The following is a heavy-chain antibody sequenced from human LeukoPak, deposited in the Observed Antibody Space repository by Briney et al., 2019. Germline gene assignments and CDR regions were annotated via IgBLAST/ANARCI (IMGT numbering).Heavy chain of an antibody. CDR1: GGSISSSSYY. CDR2: IYYSGST. V-gene: IGHV4-39*01. Sequence: SSETLSLTCTVSGGSISSSSYYWGWIRQPPGKGMEWIGSIYYSGSTYYNPSLKSRVTISVDTSKNQFSLKLSSVTAADTAVYYCARSNSRGYGGAVDYWGQGTLVTVSS. CDR3: ARSNSRGYGGAVDY. J-gene: IGHJ4*02. D-gene: IGHD4-23*01.